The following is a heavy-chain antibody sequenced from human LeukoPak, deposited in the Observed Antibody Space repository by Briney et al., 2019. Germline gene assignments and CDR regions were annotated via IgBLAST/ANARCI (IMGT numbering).Heavy chain of an antibody. D-gene: IGHD3-10*01. CDR1: GGSISSGDYY. CDR2: IYYSGST. Sequence: SETLSLTCTVSGGSISSGDYYWSWIRQPPGKGLEWIGNIYYSGSTYYNPSLKSRVTISVGTSKNQFSLKLSSVTAADTAVYYCARRITMVRGAIILNWFDPWGQGTLVSVCS. V-gene: IGHV4-30-4*01. J-gene: IGHJ5*02. CDR3: ARRITMVRGAIILNWFDP.